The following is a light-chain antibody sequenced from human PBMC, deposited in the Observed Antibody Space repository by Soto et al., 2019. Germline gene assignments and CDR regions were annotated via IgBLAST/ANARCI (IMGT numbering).Light chain of an antibody. J-gene: IGLJ1*01. Sequence: QPVLTQSPSASASLGASVKLTCTLSSGHSSYAIAWHQQQPEKGPRYLMKLNSDGSHSKGDGIPDRFSGSSSGAERYLTIPSLQSEDEADYYCQPWGTGIHYVFGTGTKLTVL. CDR1: SGHSSYA. V-gene: IGLV4-69*01. CDR3: QPWGTGIHYV. CDR2: LNSDGSH.